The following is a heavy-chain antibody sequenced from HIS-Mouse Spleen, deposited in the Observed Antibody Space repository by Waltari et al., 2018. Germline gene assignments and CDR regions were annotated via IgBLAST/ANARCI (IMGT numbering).Heavy chain of an antibody. J-gene: IGHJ6*02. CDR3: ARDTVIAARSYGMDV. D-gene: IGHD6-6*01. CDR2: IYSGGST. V-gene: IGHV3-53*01. Sequence: EVQLVESGGGLIQPGGSLRLSCAASGFTVSSNSMSWVRPAPGKGLEWVSVIYSGGSTYYADSVKGRFTISRDNSKNTLYLQMNSLRAEDTAVYYCARDTVIAARSYGMDVWGQGTTVTVSS. CDR1: GFTVSSNS.